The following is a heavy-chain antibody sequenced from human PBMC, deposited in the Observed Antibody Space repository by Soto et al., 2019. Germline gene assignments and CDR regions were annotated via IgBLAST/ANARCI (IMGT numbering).Heavy chain of an antibody. CDR2: INSGGST. J-gene: IGHJ6*02. Sequence: LRLSCAASGFTFSTYALTWVRQAAGKGLEWVSVINSGGSTNFADSVKGRFTVSRDNSKNTLYLQMNSLRAEDTAIYYCAKDLSSSPRDYSYYYGMDVWGQGTTVTVSS. CDR1: GFTFSTYA. D-gene: IGHD6-6*01. V-gene: IGHV3-23*01. CDR3: AKDLSSSPRDYSYYYGMDV.